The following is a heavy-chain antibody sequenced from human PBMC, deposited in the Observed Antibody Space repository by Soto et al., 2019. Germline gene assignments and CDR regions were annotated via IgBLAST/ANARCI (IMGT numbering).Heavy chain of an antibody. Sequence: ASVKVSCKASGYTFTSYDINWVRQATGQGLERMGWMNPNSGNTGYAQKFQGRVTMTRNTSISTAYMELSSLRSEDTAVYYCARSEQWLRWFDPCGQVSLVTFSS. V-gene: IGHV1-8*01. CDR2: MNPNSGNT. D-gene: IGHD6-19*01. CDR1: GYTFTSYD. J-gene: IGHJ5*02. CDR3: ARSEQWLRWFDP.